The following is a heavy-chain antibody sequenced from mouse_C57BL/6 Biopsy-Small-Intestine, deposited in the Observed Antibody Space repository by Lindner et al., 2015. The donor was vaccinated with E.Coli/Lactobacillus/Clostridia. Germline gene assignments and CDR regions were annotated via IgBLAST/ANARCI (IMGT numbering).Heavy chain of an antibody. Sequence: QLQESGAELVKPGASVKISCKASGYAFSGYWMNWVKQRPGKGLEWIGQIYPGEGDTNYNGKFKGKATLTAGKSSSTAYMQLSSLTSEDSAVYFCARGGNWDWYFDVWGTGTTVTVSS. CDR1: GYAFSGYW. V-gene: IGHV1-80*01. CDR3: ARGGNWDWYFDV. CDR2: IYPGEGDT. D-gene: IGHD4-1*01. J-gene: IGHJ1*03.